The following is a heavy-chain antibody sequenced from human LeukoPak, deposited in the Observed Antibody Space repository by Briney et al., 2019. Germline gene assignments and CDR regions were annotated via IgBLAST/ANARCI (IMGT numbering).Heavy chain of an antibody. D-gene: IGHD4-23*01. CDR3: AKDYGGSSADLDF. CDR2: IRYDGSNK. V-gene: IGHV3-30*02. J-gene: IGHJ4*02. CDR1: GFTFSSYG. Sequence: GGSLRLSCAASGFTFSSYGMHWVRQAPGKGLEWVAFIRYDGSNKYYADSVKGRFAISRDNSKNTVFLQMNSLRAEDTAVYYCAKDYGGSSADLDFWGQGTLVTVSS.